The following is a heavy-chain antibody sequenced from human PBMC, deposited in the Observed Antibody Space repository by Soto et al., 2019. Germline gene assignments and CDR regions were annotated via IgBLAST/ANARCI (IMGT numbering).Heavy chain of an antibody. Sequence: QVQLVQSGAEVKKPGSSVKVSCKASGGTFSTSAISWVRQAPGHGLEWVGGIMPVFPTPDYAQKFQGRVIIPADESTTTAYLELTSLRADDTAVYYCARDKDRLQLGGNYYYILDVWGQGTAITVSS. D-gene: IGHD1-1*01. J-gene: IGHJ6*02. CDR3: ARDKDRLQLGGNYYYILDV. V-gene: IGHV1-69*12. CDR2: IMPVFPTP. CDR1: GGTFSTSA.